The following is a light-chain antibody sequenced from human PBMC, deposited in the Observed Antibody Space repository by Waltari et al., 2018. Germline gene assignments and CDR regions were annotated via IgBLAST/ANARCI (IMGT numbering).Light chain of an antibody. CDR2: DDN. J-gene: IGLJ3*02. CDR1: SSDVGNYNL. V-gene: IGLV2-23*01. Sequence: QSALTQPASVSGSPGQSITISCTGTSSDVGNYNLVSWYQQYPGKAPKVLIYDDNRRPSGVSDRFSVSKSGNTASLTISGVQAEDEADYYCFSYAGSYTWVFGGGTKLTVL. CDR3: FSYAGSYTWV.